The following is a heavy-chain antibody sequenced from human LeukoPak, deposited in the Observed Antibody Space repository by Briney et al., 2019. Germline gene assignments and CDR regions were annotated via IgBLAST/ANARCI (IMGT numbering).Heavy chain of an antibody. V-gene: IGHV4-34*01. CDR3: ARDFDGPDY. CDR1: GGSFSGYY. Sequence: PSETLSLTCAVYGGSFSGYYWSWIRQPPGKGLEWIGEINHSGSTNYNPSLKSRVTISVDTSKNQFSLKLSSVTAADTAVYYCARDFDGPDYWGQGTLVTVSS. CDR2: INHSGST. D-gene: IGHD4-17*01. J-gene: IGHJ4*02.